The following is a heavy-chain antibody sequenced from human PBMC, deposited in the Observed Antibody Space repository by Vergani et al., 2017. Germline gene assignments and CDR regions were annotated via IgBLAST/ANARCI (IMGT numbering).Heavy chain of an antibody. J-gene: IGHJ6*02. Sequence: QVQLVQSGAEVKKPGASVKVSCKASGYTFTSYGISWVRQAPGPGLDWMGWISAYNGNTNYAQKLQGRVTMTTDTSTSTAYMELRSLRSDDTAVYYCARDLFYGSLSYYYYYYYCMDVWGQGTTVTVSS. CDR1: GYTFTSYG. CDR2: ISAYNGNT. V-gene: IGHV1-18*01. D-gene: IGHD3-10*01. CDR3: ARDLFYGSLSYYYYYYYCMDV.